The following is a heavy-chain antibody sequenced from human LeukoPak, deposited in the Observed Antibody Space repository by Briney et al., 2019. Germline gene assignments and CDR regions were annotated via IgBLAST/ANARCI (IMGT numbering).Heavy chain of an antibody. CDR3: TRLAAAGSGRWAPDY. CDR2: ISSSSSYI. D-gene: IGHD1-14*01. V-gene: IGHV3-21*06. J-gene: IGHJ4*02. CDR1: EFTFSSYS. Sequence: GGSLRLSCAASEFTFSSYSMNWVRQAPGKGLEWVSCISSSSSYIYYADSVKGRFTISRDNAKNSVYLQMSGLTTEDTAVYYCTRLAAAGSGRWAPDYWGQGTLVTVSS.